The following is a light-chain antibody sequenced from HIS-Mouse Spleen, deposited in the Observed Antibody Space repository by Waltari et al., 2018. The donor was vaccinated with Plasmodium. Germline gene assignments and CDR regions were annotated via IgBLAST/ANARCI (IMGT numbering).Light chain of an antibody. CDR2: AAS. CDR3: QQSHT. Sequence: DIQMTPSPSSLSASVGDRVPITCRASQSISSYLNWYQQKPGKAPKLLIYAASRLQSGVPSRFSGSGSGTDFTLTISSLQPEDFATYYCQQSHTFGQGTKLEIK. CDR1: QSISSY. V-gene: IGKV1-39*01. J-gene: IGKJ2*01.